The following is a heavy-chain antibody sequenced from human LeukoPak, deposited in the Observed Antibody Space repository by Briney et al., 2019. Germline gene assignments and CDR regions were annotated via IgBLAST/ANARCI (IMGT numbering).Heavy chain of an antibody. CDR2: IYSGGST. CDR1: GFTVSSNY. J-gene: IGHJ5*02. D-gene: IGHD3-3*01. CDR3: ARALSLTYDFWSGYYTRFDP. V-gene: IGHV3-53*01. Sequence: GGSLRLSCAASGFTVSSNYMSWVRQAPGKGLEWVSVIYSGGSTYYADSVKGRFTISRDNAKNSLYLQMNSLRAEDTALYYCARALSLTYDFWSGYYTRFDPWGQGTLVTVSS.